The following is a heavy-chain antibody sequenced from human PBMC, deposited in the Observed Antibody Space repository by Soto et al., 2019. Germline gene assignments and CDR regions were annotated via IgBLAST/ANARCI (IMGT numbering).Heavy chain of an antibody. Sequence: EVQLLDSGGGLVQPGGSLRLSCAASGFIFSTYAMSWVRQAPGKGLEWVAIISSGGVTTYKVDSVKGRFIISRDNSKNTLYLQMNSLRAEDTALSYCAKSPAVLRKFDYWGQGTLVTVSS. CDR3: AKSPAVLRKFDY. CDR2: ISSGGVTT. J-gene: IGHJ4*02. V-gene: IGHV3-23*01. D-gene: IGHD4-17*01. CDR1: GFIFSTYA.